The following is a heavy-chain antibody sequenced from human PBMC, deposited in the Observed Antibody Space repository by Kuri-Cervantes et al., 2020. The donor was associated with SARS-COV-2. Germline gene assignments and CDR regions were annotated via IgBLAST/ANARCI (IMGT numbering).Heavy chain of an antibody. Sequence: GSLRLSCTVSGGSISSHYWSWIRQPAGKGLEWIGRIYTSGSTNYNPSLKSRVTMSVDTSKNQFSLKLSSVTAADTAVYYCASKGQLEDAFDIWGQGTMVTVSS. J-gene: IGHJ3*02. CDR1: GGSISSHY. CDR2: IYTSGST. V-gene: IGHV4-4*07. D-gene: IGHD6-6*01. CDR3: ASKGQLEDAFDI.